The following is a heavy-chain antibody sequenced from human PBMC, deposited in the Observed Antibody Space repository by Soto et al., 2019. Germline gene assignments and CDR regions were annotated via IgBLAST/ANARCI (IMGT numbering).Heavy chain of an antibody. V-gene: IGHV4-34*01. CDR3: ARDGETGKYCSGGSCPKGMDV. CDR2: INHSGST. D-gene: IGHD2-15*01. Sequence: SETLSITCTVCGGSIRGYYWGWIRQPPGKGLEWIGEINHSGSTNYNPSLKSRVTISVDTSKNQFSLKLSSVTAADTAVYYCARDGETGKYCSGGSCPKGMDVWGQGTTVTVSS. CDR1: GGSIRGYY. J-gene: IGHJ6*02.